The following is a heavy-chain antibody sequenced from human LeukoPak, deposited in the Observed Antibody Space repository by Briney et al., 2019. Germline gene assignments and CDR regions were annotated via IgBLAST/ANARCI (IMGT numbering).Heavy chain of an antibody. CDR3: ARGDWRPVDTMIVVQGGFDP. CDR1: GFTFSSYA. V-gene: IGHV3-30-3*01. D-gene: IGHD3-22*01. J-gene: IGHJ5*02. CDR2: ISYDGSNK. Sequence: GGSLRLSCAASGFTFSSYAMHWVRQAPGKGLEWVAVISYDGSNKYYADSVKGRFTISRDNSKNTLYLQMNSLRAEDTAVYYCARGDWRPVDTMIVVQGGFDPWGQGTLVTVSS.